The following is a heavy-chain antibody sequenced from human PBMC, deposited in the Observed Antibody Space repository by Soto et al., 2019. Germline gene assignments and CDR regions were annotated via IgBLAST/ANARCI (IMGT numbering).Heavy chain of an antibody. D-gene: IGHD4-4*01. J-gene: IGHJ6*02. CDR2: IIPIFGTA. CDR3: ARTLTVTVPLYYYGMDV. CDR1: GGTFSSYA. V-gene: IGHV1-69*01. Sequence: QVQLVQSGAEVKKPRSSVKISCKASGGTFSSYAISWVRQAPGQGLEWMGGIIPIFGTANYAQKFQGRVTITADESTSTAYMEPSSLRSEDTAVYYCARTLTVTVPLYYYGMDVWGQGTTVTVSS.